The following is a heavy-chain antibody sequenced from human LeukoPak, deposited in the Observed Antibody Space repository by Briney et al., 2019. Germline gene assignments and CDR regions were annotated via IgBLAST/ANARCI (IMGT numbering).Heavy chain of an antibody. CDR3: ARRPGGWFDP. D-gene: IGHD3-10*01. V-gene: IGHV4-39*01. CDR2: IYYSGST. CDR1: GGSISSSSYY. Sequence: KPSETLSLTCTVSGGSISSSSYYWGWIRQPPGKGLEWIGSIYYSGSTYYNPSLKSRVTISVDTSKNRFSLKLSSVTAADTAVYYCARRPGGWFDPWGQGTLVTVSS. J-gene: IGHJ5*02.